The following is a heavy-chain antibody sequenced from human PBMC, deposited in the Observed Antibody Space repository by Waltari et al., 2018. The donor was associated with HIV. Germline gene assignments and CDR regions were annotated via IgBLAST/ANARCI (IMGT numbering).Heavy chain of an antibody. CDR3: AGEVGYCSGGTCYSGWFDP. V-gene: IGHV4-38-2*01. CDR2: IHHSGST. J-gene: IGHJ5*02. D-gene: IGHD2-15*01. Sequence: QVKLKESGPGLVKPSETLSLPCAVFGYAISSGYYWGWIRQPPGKGLEWIGIIHHSGSTYYNPSLKSRVTLSVDTSKNHFSLKLNSVTAADKAVYYCAGEVGYCSGGTCYSGWFDPWGQGTLVTVSS. CDR1: GYAISSGYY.